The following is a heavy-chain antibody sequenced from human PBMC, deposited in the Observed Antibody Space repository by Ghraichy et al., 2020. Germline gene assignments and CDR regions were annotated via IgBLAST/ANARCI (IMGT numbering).Heavy chain of an antibody. Sequence: GESLNISCKGSGYSFTSYWIGWVRQMPGKGLEWMGIIYPGDSDTRYSPSFQGQVTISADKSISTAYLQWSSLKASDTAMYYCARHGGVVVISHSNDAFDIWGQGTMVTVSS. V-gene: IGHV5-51*01. CDR3: ARHGGVVVISHSNDAFDI. CDR1: GYSFTSYW. D-gene: IGHD2-21*01. J-gene: IGHJ3*02. CDR2: IYPGDSDT.